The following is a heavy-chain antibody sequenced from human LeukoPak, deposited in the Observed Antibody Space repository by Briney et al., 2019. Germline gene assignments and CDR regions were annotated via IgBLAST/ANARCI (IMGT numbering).Heavy chain of an antibody. V-gene: IGHV4-4*07. CDR1: GGSISSYY. CDR3: ARDGKDGDLDY. Sequence: SETLSLTCTVSGGSISSYYWSWIRQPAGKGLEWLGRISTSGSTNYNPSLKSRVTISVDTSTNQFSLKLSSVTAADTAVYYCARDGKDGDLDYWGQRTLVTVSS. CDR2: ISTSGST. D-gene: IGHD4-17*01. J-gene: IGHJ4*02.